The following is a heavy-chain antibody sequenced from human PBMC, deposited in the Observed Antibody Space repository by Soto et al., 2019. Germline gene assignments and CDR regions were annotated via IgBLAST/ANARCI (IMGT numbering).Heavy chain of an antibody. J-gene: IGHJ4*02. Sequence: PSETLSLTCAVYGGSFSGYCWSWIRQPPGKGLEWIGEINHSGSTNYNPSLKSRVAISVDTSKNQFSLKLSSVTAADTAVYYCARGSKGYSYGHFDYWGQGTLVTVSS. D-gene: IGHD5-18*01. CDR2: INHSGST. CDR3: ARGSKGYSYGHFDY. V-gene: IGHV4-34*01. CDR1: GGSFSGYC.